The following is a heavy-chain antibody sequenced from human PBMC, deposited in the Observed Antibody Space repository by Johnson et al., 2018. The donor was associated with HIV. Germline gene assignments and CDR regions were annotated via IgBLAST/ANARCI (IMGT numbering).Heavy chain of an antibody. CDR2: ISYDGSNK. CDR3: ASAWISWYTVDAFDI. J-gene: IGHJ3*02. D-gene: IGHD6-13*01. Sequence: QVQLVESGGGILQPGGSLRLSCAASGFTFSSYAMHWVRQAPGKGLEWVAVISYDGSNKYYADSVKGRFTISRDNSKNTLYLQMNSLRAEDTAVYYCASAWISWYTVDAFDIWGQGTMVTVSS. CDR1: GFTFSSYA. V-gene: IGHV3-30*04.